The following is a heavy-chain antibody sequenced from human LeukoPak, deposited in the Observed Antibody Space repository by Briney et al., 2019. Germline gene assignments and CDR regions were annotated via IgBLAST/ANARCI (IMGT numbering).Heavy chain of an antibody. D-gene: IGHD6-13*01. Sequence: GGSLRLSCAASGFTIMNSAMNWVRQAPGKGLEWVSSFTSRSGSIYYADSVKGRFTISRDNAKNSLFLQMNSLRVEDAAIYYCARENSGIAATDITDFWGQGTLVTVSS. V-gene: IGHV3-21*01. CDR2: FTSRSGSI. J-gene: IGHJ4*02. CDR1: GFTIMNSA. CDR3: ARENSGIAATDITDF.